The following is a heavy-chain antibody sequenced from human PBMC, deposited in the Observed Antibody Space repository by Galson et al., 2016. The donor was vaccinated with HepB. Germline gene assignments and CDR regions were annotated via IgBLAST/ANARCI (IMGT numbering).Heavy chain of an antibody. Sequence: ETLSLTCSVSGGSISTNSYYWVWLRQPPGKGLEWIATIYYTGNTYYTPSLKSRVPISVDTSKNHLSLKVSPVTTADTAVDYCSRSWNDGAFYYCMDVWGKGTTVTVSS. D-gene: IGHD1-1*01. CDR2: IYYTGNT. J-gene: IGHJ6*03. CDR3: SRSWNDGAFYYCMDV. CDR1: GGSISTNSYY. V-gene: IGHV4-39*02.